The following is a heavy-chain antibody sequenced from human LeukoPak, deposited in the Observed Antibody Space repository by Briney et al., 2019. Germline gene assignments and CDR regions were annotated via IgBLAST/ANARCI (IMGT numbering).Heavy chain of an antibody. J-gene: IGHJ3*02. Sequence: GGSLRLSCAASGFAFNRHAMTWVRQAPGKGLEWVSVIYSGGSTYYADSVKGRFTISRDNSKNTLYLQMNSLRAEDTAVYYCVRESGFGELFPYAFDIWGQGTVVTVSS. D-gene: IGHD3-10*01. CDR2: IYSGGST. CDR3: VRESGFGELFPYAFDI. V-gene: IGHV3-53*01. CDR1: GFAFNRHA.